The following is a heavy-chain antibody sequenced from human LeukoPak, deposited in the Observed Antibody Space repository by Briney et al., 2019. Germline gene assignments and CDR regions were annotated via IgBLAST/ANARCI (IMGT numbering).Heavy chain of an antibody. D-gene: IGHD3-22*01. Sequence: SVKVSCEASGGTFSSYAISWVRQAPGQGLEWMGGIIPIFGTANYAQKFQGRVTITADESTSTAYMELSSLRSEDTAVYYCARAPSYYYDSSGYFFLYLDYWGQGTLVTVSS. CDR1: GGTFSSYA. J-gene: IGHJ4*02. V-gene: IGHV1-69*13. CDR3: ARAPSYYYDSSGYFFLYLDY. CDR2: IIPIFGTA.